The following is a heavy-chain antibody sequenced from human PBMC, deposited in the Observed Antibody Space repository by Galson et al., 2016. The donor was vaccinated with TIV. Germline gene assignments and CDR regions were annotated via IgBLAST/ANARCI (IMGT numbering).Heavy chain of an antibody. J-gene: IGHJ4*02. CDR3: ARPRVYSNKWWFDY. CDR1: GGAFTTYV. CDR2: IIPIFGSA. Sequence: SVKVSCKASGGAFTTYVITWVRQAPGQGLEWIGGIIPIFGSANYAQKFQGRVTITTEESTSTAYMELRSLRSDDTAVYYCARPRVYSNKWWFDYWGQGTLVTVSS. V-gene: IGHV1-69*05. D-gene: IGHD2-15*01.